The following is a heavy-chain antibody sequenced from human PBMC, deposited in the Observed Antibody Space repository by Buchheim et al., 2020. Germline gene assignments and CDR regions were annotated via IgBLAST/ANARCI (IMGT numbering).Heavy chain of an antibody. Sequence: EVHLLESGGGLVQPGGSLRLSCAASGFTFSSYTMNWVRQAPGKGLEWVSAIVGSGATTSYADSVKGRFTISRDNSKNTLDLQMNSLRAEYAAVYYCAKGGSNTAGYYYFGMDVWGQGTT. V-gene: IGHV3-23*01. J-gene: IGHJ6*02. CDR2: IVGSGATT. CDR3: AKGGSNTAGYYYFGMDV. CDR1: GFTFSSYT. D-gene: IGHD2/OR15-2a*01.